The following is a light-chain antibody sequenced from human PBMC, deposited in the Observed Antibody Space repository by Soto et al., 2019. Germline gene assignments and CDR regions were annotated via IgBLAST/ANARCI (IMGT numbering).Light chain of an antibody. J-gene: IGLJ1*01. CDR3: KSFTDSHLYV. V-gene: IGLV2-14*01. CDR1: PRDIGNNNH. Sequence: QSLPSPPASGSGAPGKPNPLSLPGNPRDIGNNNHVSWYQQHPGKAPKLMIYEVTDRPSGVSNRFSGSKSGSTASLTISGLQADDEADYYCKSFTDSHLYVFGTGTKVTVL. CDR2: EVT.